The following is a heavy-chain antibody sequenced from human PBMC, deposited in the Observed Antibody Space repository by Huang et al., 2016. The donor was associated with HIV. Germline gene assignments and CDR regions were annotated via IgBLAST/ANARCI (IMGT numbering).Heavy chain of an antibody. CDR2: TDPGYSDT. V-gene: IGHV5-51*01. CDR3: ARLIGSPSFYYGLDV. J-gene: IGHJ6*02. D-gene: IGHD3-10*01. Sequence: EVQLVQSGAEVKTPGESLKISCKGSGYRFRSNWIGWVRQMPGKGLEWMGITDPGYSDTRYSPSFQGQVTISADKSINTADLQWSSLKASDTAMYYCARLIGSPSFYYGLDVWGQGTTVTVSS. CDR1: GYRFRSNW.